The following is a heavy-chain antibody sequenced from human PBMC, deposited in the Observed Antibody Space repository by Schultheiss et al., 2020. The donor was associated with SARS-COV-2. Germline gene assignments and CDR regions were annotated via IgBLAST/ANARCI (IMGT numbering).Heavy chain of an antibody. Sequence: SQTLSLTCPVSGGSISSYYWSWIRQPPGKGLEWIGYIYYSGSTNYNPSLKSRVTISVDTSKNQFSLKLSSVTAADTAVYYCARASEQNYYVMWGWFDPWGQGTLVTVSS. J-gene: IGHJ5*02. CDR2: IYYSGST. V-gene: IGHV4-59*01. D-gene: IGHD3-10*02. CDR1: GGSISSYY. CDR3: ARASEQNYYVMWGWFDP.